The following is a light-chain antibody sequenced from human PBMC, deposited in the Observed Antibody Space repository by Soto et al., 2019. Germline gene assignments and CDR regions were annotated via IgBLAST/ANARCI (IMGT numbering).Light chain of an antibody. V-gene: IGLV2-11*01. Sequence: QSALTQPRSVSGSPGQSVTISCTGTSSDVGDYNYVSWYQQHPGKAPKLVIYDVSKRPSGVPDRFSGSKSGNTASLTISGLQAADEADYYCFSYADRYTFVFGTGTQLTVL. J-gene: IGLJ7*01. CDR1: SSDVGDYNY. CDR2: DVS. CDR3: FSYADRYTFV.